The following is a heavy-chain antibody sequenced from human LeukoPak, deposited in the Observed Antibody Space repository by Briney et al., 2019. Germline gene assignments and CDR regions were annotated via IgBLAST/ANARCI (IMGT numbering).Heavy chain of an antibody. CDR1: GGSFSGYY. V-gene: IGHV4-34*01. Sequence: PSETLSLTCAVYGGSFSGYYWSWIRQPPGKGLEWIGEINHSGSTNYNPSLKSRVTISVDTSKNQFSLKLSSVTAADTAVYYCARGVILYDYWGQGTLVTVSS. CDR3: ARGVILYDY. D-gene: IGHD3-10*01. J-gene: IGHJ4*02. CDR2: INHSGST.